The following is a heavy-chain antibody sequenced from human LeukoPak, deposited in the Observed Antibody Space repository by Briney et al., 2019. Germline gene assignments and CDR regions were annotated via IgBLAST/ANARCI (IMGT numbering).Heavy chain of an antibody. CDR3: ARFKSSGWYYFDN. D-gene: IGHD6-19*01. Sequence: SETLSLTCTVSGGSVSRGYYHWGWIRQPPGKGLEWIGYIYSSGSTSTSYNPSLKSRVTISVDTSKNQFSLRLSSVTAADTAVYFCARFKSSGWYYFDNWGQGTLVTVSS. CDR1: GGSVSRGYYH. J-gene: IGHJ4*02. V-gene: IGHV4-61*01. CDR2: IYSSGSTST.